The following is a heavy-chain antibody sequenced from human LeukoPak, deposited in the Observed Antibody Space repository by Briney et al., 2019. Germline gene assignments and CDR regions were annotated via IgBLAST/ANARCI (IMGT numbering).Heavy chain of an antibody. D-gene: IGHD4-17*01. V-gene: IGHV4-38-2*01. J-gene: IGHJ4*02. Sequence: PSETLSLTCAVSGYSISSGYFWGWIRQPPGKGLEWIGSIYHSGTTYYNPSLKSRVTISVDTSKNQFSLKLGSVTAADTAVYYCARPPDSGDYGAAFDWWGQGTLVTVSS. CDR1: GYSISSGYF. CDR2: IYHSGTT. CDR3: ARPPDSGDYGAAFDW.